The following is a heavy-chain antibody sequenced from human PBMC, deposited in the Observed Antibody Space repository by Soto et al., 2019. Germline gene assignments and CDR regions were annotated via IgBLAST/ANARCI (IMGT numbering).Heavy chain of an antibody. CDR2: ISGSGGST. CDR3: AKDDNDRGLTIFGVVIPHFDY. J-gene: IGHJ4*02. CDR1: GFTFSSYA. Sequence: PGGSLRLSCAASGFTFSSYAMSWVRQAPGKGLEWVSAISGSGGSTYYADSVKGRFTISRDNSKNTLYLQMNSLRAEDTAVYYCAKDDNDRGLTIFGVVIPHFDYWGQGTLVTVSS. D-gene: IGHD3-3*01. V-gene: IGHV3-23*01.